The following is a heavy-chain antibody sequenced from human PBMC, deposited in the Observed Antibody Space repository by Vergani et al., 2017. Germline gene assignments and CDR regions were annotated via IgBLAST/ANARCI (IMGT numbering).Heavy chain of an antibody. CDR3: AKGAYCGGDCLLNYYYYYGMDV. CDR2: INSDGSST. CDR1: GFTFSSYW. V-gene: IGHV3-74*01. J-gene: IGHJ6*02. D-gene: IGHD2-21*02. Sequence: EVQLVESGGGLVQPGGSLRLSCAASGFTFSSYWMHWVRQAPGKGLVWVSRINSDGSSTSYADSVKGRFTISRDNAKNTLYLQMNSLRAEDTAVYYCAKGAYCGGDCLLNYYYYYGMDVWGQGP.